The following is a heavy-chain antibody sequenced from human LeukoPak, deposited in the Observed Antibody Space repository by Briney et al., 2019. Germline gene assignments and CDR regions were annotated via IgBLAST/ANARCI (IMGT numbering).Heavy chain of an antibody. Sequence: SETLSLTCTVSGGSISRYYWSWIRQPPGKGLEWIGYIYYSGSTNYNPSLKSRVTISVDTSKNQFSLKLSSVTAADTAVYYCARFTPQGYGWGGYNRFDPWGQGTLVTVSS. J-gene: IGHJ5*02. CDR3: ARFTPQGYGWGGYNRFDP. CDR1: GGSISRYY. V-gene: IGHV4-59*01. D-gene: IGHD3-16*01. CDR2: IYYSGST.